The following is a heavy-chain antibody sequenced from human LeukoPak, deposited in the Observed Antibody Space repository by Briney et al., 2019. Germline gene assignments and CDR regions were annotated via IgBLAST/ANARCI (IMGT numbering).Heavy chain of an antibody. D-gene: IGHD2/OR15-2a*01. J-gene: IGHJ4*02. V-gene: IGHV3-33*01. CDR1: GFTFSSYG. Sequence: GGSLRLSCAASGFTFSSYGMHWVRQAPGRGLEWVALIWYDGSNKYYADSVKGRLTISRDNSKNTLYLQMNSLRAEDTAVYYCAREGPRGNSQFDYWGQGTLVTVSS. CDR2: IWYDGSNK. CDR3: AREGPRGNSQFDY.